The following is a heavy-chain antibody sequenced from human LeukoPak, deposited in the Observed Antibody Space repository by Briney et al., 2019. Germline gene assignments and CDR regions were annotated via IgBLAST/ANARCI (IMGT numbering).Heavy chain of an antibody. V-gene: IGHV4-38-2*02. CDR1: GYSISSGYY. J-gene: IGHJ3*02. CDR2: IYHSGST. D-gene: IGHD6-6*01. CDR3: AREGIAARPEDI. Sequence: ETLSLTCTVSGYSISSGYYWGWIRQPPGKGLEWIGSIYHSGSTYYNPSLKSRVTISVDTSKNQFSLKLSSVTAADTAVYYCAREGIAARPEDIWGQGTMVTVSS.